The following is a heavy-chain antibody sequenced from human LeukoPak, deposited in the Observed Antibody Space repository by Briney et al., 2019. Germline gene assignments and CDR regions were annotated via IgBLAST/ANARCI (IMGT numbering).Heavy chain of an antibody. V-gene: IGHV3-73*01. CDR1: GFTFSGSA. D-gene: IGHD5-12*01. Sequence: PGGSLRLSCAASGFTFSGSAMHWVRQASGKGLEWVGRIRSKANSYATAYAASVKGRFTISRDDSKNTAYLQINSLKTEDTAVYYCTAITYYYYYYMDVWGKGTTVTVSS. CDR3: TAITYYYYYYMDV. CDR2: IRSKANSYAT. J-gene: IGHJ6*03.